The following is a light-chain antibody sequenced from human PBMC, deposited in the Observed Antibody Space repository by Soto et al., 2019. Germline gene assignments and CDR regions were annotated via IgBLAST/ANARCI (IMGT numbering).Light chain of an antibody. CDR1: QSVNSN. CDR3: QQYNNWPLG. J-gene: IGKJ4*01. V-gene: IGKV3-15*01. Sequence: ELLMTQSPATLSVSPGERATLSCRASQSVNSNLAWYQQKPGQAPSLLIYGASTRATGIPARFSGSGSGTEFTLIISSLQSEDFAVYYCQQYNNWPLGFGGGTKVDI. CDR2: GAS.